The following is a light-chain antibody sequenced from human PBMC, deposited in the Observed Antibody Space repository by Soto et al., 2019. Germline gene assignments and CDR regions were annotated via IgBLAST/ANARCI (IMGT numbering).Light chain of an antibody. Sequence: MSLSLATLSVSPKERATLSCRASQSVSSNLAWYQQRPGQAPRLLIYGASTRATGIPARFSGSGSGTEFTLTISSLQSEDFAVYYCQQYNNWLWTFGQGTKVDI. CDR2: GAS. V-gene: IGKV3-15*01. J-gene: IGKJ1*01. CDR3: QQYNNWLWT. CDR1: QSVSSN.